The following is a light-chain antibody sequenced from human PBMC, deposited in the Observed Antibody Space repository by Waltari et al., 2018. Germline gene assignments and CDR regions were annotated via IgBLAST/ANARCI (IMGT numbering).Light chain of an antibody. CDR1: NIETKS. CDR2: YDS. J-gene: IGLJ3*02. CDR3: QLWDDTNNSGV. Sequence: YVVTQPPSVSVAPGKTARLTCEGENIETKSVNWYQQKAGQAPVLVMFYDSDRPSVIPERFSGSNSGNTATLTINWVEPGDEADYHCQLWDDTNNSGVFGGGTKLTVL. V-gene: IGLV3-21*04.